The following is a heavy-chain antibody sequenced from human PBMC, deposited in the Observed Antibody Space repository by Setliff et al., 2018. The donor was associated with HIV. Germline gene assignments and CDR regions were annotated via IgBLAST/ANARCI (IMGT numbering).Heavy chain of an antibody. D-gene: IGHD6-13*01. V-gene: IGHV4-39*07. J-gene: IGHJ3*02. CDR2: IYYSGNT. CDR3: ARGEQQPVRNAFDI. CDR1: GGSISSSRYY. Sequence: SETLSLTCSVSGGSISSSRYYWGWIRQPPGKGLEWIGSIYYSGNTYYNPSLKSRVTISVDTSKNQFSLRLSSVTAADTAVYYCARGEQQPVRNAFDIWGQGTMVTVSS.